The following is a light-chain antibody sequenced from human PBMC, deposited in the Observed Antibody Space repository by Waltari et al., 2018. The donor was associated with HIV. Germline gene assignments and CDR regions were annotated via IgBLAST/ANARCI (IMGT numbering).Light chain of an antibody. CDR1: SGDVGGFNF. CDR3: SSYTSSGPRYVL. J-gene: IGLJ2*01. CDR2: NVN. V-gene: IGLV2-14*03. Sequence: QSALTQPASVSGSPGQSITISCTGTSGDVGGFNFASWSQKHPGKAPKLIIYNVNSRPSGVSIRFSGSRSANTASLTISGLQAEDEADYFCSSYTSSGPRYVLFGGGTRLTVL.